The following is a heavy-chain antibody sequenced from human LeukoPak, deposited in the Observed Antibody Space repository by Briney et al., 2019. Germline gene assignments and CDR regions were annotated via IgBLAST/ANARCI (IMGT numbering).Heavy chain of an antibody. D-gene: IGHD1-14*01. Sequence: SETLSLTCTVSGGSMSTYYWTWIRQPPGKGLEWIGFIYYTGSANYNPSLKSRVTISVDTSKNQFSLKLSSVTAADTAVYYCAGMRITTPTVRTLDYWGQGTLVTVSS. V-gene: IGHV4-59*01. CDR2: IYYTGSA. J-gene: IGHJ4*02. CDR3: AGMRITTPTVRTLDY. CDR1: GGSMSTYY.